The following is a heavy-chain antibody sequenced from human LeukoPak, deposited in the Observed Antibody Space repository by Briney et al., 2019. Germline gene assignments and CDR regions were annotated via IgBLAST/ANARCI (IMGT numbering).Heavy chain of an antibody. CDR3: AKGKQQLVLDPVDY. V-gene: IGHV3-23*01. J-gene: IGHJ4*02. Sequence: GGSLRLSCAASGFTFSSYAMSWVRQAPGTGLEWVSAISGSGGSTYYADSVKGRFTISRDNSKNTLYLQMNSLRAEDTAVYYCAKGKQQLVLDPVDYWGQGTLVTVSS. CDR2: ISGSGGST. D-gene: IGHD6-13*01. CDR1: GFTFSSYA.